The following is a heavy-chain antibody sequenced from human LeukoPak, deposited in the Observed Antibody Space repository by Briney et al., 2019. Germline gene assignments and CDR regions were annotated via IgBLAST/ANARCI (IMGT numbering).Heavy chain of an antibody. CDR2: INHSGST. J-gene: IGHJ4*02. CDR3: ARFNDYGGNSDY. V-gene: IGHV4-34*01. D-gene: IGHD4-23*01. Sequence: PLETLSLTCAVYGGSFSGYYWSWIRQPPGKGLEWIGEINHSGSTNYNPSLKSRVTISVDTSKNQFSLKLSSVTAADTAVYYCARFNDYGGNSDYWGQGTLVTVSS. CDR1: GGSFSGYY.